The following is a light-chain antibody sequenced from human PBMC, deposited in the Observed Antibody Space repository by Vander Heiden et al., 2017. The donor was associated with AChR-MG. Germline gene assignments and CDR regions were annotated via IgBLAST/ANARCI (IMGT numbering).Light chain of an antibody. CDR2: DDS. CDR3: YSSDYTIHQSV. V-gene: IGLV3-10*01. J-gene: IGLJ3*02. Sequence: YELTQPPSVSVSPGQTARIPCPGGTFPKIYAYWYQQKSGQAPVLLMSDDSERPSGVPARFSGSMSGTVATLTISGAQVEDEADYYCYSSDYTIHQSVFGGGTRLTLL. CDR1: TFPKIY.